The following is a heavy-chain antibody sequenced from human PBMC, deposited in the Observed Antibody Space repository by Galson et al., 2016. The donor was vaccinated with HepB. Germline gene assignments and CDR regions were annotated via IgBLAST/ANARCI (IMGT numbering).Heavy chain of an antibody. D-gene: IGHD1-26*01. CDR1: GFTFSSYA. CDR2: RSGSGGST. CDR3: AKSSSGATPRPNFDY. Sequence: SLRLSCAAAGFTFSSYAMSWVRQAPGKGLEWVSARSGSGGSTYYADSVKGRFTISRDNSKSTLYLQMNSLGAEDTAVYYCAKSSSGATPRPNFDYWGQGTLVTVSS. J-gene: IGHJ4*02. V-gene: IGHV3-23*01.